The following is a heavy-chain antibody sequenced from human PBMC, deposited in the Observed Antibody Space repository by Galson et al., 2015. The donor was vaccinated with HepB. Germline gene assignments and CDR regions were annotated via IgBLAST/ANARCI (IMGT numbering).Heavy chain of an antibody. CDR2: IYYSGST. J-gene: IGHJ5*02. CDR3: ARDWGAGDTFAWFDP. V-gene: IGHV4-59*01. Sequence: ETLSLTCTVSGASISSSYWSWIRQPPGKGLEWIGHIYYSGSTKDNPSLKSRATISVDTSKNQFSLKLSSVTAADTAVYYCARDWGAGDTFAWFDPWGQGTLATVSS. CDR1: GASISSSY. D-gene: IGHD1-26*01.